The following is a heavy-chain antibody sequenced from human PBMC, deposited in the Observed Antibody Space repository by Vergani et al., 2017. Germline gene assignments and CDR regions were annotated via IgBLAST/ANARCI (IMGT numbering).Heavy chain of an antibody. V-gene: IGHV5-10-1*03. J-gene: IGHJ3*02. CDR1: GYIFTSYW. CDR2: IDPSDSYT. D-gene: IGHD3-10*01. Sequence: EVQLVQSGAEVKKPGESLRISCKGSGYIFTSYWISWVRQMPGKGLEWMGRIDPSDSYTNYSPSFQGHVTISADKSISTAYLQWSILKPSDTAMYYCARKLWFGVLFGAFDIWGQATMVTVSS. CDR3: ARKLWFGVLFGAFDI.